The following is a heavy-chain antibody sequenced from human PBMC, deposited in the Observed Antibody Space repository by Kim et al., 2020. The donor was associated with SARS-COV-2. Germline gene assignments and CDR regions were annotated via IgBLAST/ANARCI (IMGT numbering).Heavy chain of an antibody. CDR3: ARDPNPSVAGPQNFDY. J-gene: IGHJ4*02. CDR1: GYTFTSYG. V-gene: IGHV7-4-1*02. D-gene: IGHD6-19*01. Sequence: ASVKVSCKASGYTFTSYGMNWVRQAPGQGLEWMGWINTNTGNPTYAQGFTGRFVFSLDTSVSTAYLQITSLKAEDTAVYYCARDPNPSVAGPQNFDYWGQGTLVTVSS. CDR2: INTNTGNP.